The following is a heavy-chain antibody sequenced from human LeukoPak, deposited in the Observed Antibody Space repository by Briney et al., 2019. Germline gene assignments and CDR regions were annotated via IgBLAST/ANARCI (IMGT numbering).Heavy chain of an antibody. V-gene: IGHV4-39*01. D-gene: IGHD3-10*01. CDR1: GGSISSSSYY. CDR3: ARGFWSYYYGSGSYYKSYYYMDV. J-gene: IGHJ6*03. Sequence: SETLSLTCTVSGGSISSSSYYWGWIRQPPGKGLEWIGSIYYSGSTYYNPSLKSRVTISVDTSKNQFSLKLSSVTAADTAVYYCARGFWSYYYGSGSYYKSYYYMDVWGKGTTVTVSS. CDR2: IYYSGST.